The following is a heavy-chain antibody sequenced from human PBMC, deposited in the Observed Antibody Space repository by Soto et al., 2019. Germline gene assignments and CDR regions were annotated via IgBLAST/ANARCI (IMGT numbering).Heavy chain of an antibody. D-gene: IGHD4-17*01. Sequence: SETLSLTCAVSGGSISSGGYSWSWIRQPPGKGLEWIGYIYHSGSTYYNPSLKSRVTISVDRSKNQFSLKLSSVTAADTAVYYCARGTDYYYGMDVWGQGTTVTVSS. V-gene: IGHV4-30-2*01. CDR1: GGSISSGGYS. CDR2: IYHSGST. CDR3: ARGTDYYYGMDV. J-gene: IGHJ6*02.